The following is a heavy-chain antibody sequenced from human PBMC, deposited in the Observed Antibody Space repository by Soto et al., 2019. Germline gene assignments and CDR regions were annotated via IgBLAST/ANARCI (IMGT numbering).Heavy chain of an antibody. V-gene: IGHV1-69*13. Sequence: ASVKVSCKASGGTFSSYAISWGRQAPGHGLEWMGGIIPIFGTANYAQKFQGRVTITADEPTSTAYMEVSSLRSEDTAVYYFAREGYCSSTSCYVFDYWGQGTLVTVSS. J-gene: IGHJ4*02. CDR1: GGTFSSYA. CDR2: IIPIFGTA. D-gene: IGHD2-2*01. CDR3: AREGYCSSTSCYVFDY.